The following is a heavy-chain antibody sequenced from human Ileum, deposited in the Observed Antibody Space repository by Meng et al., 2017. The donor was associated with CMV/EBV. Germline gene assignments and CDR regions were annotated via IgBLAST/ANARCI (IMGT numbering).Heavy chain of an antibody. V-gene: IGHV3-30-3*01. D-gene: IGHD6-13*01. J-gene: IGHJ6*01. CDR2: ISHDGSNK. Sequence: GESLKISCAASGFTFSSYAMSWVRQAPGKGLEWVAVISHDGSNKYYADSVKGRFTISRDNSKHTLYLQMNILRAEDTAVYYCAGDPHGSSWPYYCYGMDVWGQGTTVT. CDR1: GFTFSSYA. CDR3: AGDPHGSSWPYYCYGMDV.